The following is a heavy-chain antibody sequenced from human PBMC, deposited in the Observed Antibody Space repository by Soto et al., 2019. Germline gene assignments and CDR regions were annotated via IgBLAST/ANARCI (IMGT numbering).Heavy chain of an antibody. CDR1: GYTFTSYY. J-gene: IGHJ4*02. CDR2: INPSGGST. D-gene: IGHD5-12*01. V-gene: IGHV1-46*01. Sequence: PSVKVSCKASGYTFTSYYMHWVRQAPGQGLEWMGIINPSGGSTSYAQKFQGRVTTTRDTSTSTVYMELSSLRSEDTAVYYCARDFKDSTDGYNAGFDYWGQGTLVTVSS. CDR3: ARDFKDSTDGYNAGFDY.